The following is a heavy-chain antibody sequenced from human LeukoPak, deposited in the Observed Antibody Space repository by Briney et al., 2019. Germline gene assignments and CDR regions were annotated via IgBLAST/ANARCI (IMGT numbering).Heavy chain of an antibody. CDR2: IYTSGST. CDR1: GGSISSYY. Sequence: PSETLSLTCTVSGGSISSYYWSWIRQPAGKGLEWIGRIYTSGSTNYNPSLKSRVTMSVDPSKNQFSLKLSSVTAADTAVYYCARDYGDPRGYWFAPWGQGTLVTVSS. D-gene: IGHD4-17*01. V-gene: IGHV4-4*07. CDR3: ARDYGDPRGYWFAP. J-gene: IGHJ5*02.